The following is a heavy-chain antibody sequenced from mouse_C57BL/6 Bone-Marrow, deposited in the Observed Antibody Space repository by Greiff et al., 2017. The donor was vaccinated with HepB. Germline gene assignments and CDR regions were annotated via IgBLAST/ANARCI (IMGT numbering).Heavy chain of an antibody. CDR2: IDPANGNT. V-gene: IGHV14-3*01. CDR3: AILVYYAMDY. CDR1: GFNIKNTY. J-gene: IGHJ4*01. Sequence: VQLQQSVAELVRPGASVKLSCTASGFNIKNTYMPWVKQRPEQGLEWIGRIDPANGNTKYAPKFQGKATITADTSSNTAYLQLSSLTSEDTAIYYCAILVYYAMDYWGQGTSVTGSS.